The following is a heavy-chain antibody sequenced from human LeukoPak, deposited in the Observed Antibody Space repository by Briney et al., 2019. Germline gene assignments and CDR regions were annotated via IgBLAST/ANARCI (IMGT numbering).Heavy chain of an antibody. Sequence: PSETLSLTCTVSGGSVSSSTYYWDWLRQPPGKGLEWIGTIYYSGSTYYNPSLNSRVTISVDTSKNQFYLRLSSVTAADTAVYYCARRRRSNSSHDYWGQGTLVTVSS. CDR3: ARRRRSNSSHDY. D-gene: IGHD6-6*01. J-gene: IGHJ4*02. CDR2: IYYSGST. CDR1: GGSVSSSTYY. V-gene: IGHV4-39*01.